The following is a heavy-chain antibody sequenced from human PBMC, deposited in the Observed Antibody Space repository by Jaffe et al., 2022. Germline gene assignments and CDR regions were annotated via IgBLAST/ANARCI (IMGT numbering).Heavy chain of an antibody. D-gene: IGHD3-22*01. CDR3: ARVLYYYDSSGYFDY. CDR2: ISSNGGST. V-gene: IGHV3-64*01. Sequence: EVQLVESGGGLVQPGGSLRLSCAASGFTFSSYAMHWVRQAPGKGLEYVSAISSNGGSTYYANSVKGRFTISRDNSKNTLYLQMGSLRAEDMAVYYCARVLYYYDSSGYFDYWGQGTLVTVSS. CDR1: GFTFSSYA. J-gene: IGHJ4*02.